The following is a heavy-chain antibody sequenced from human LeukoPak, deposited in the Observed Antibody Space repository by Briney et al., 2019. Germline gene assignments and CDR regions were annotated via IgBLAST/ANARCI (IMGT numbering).Heavy chain of an antibody. CDR2: ISGSGDTT. J-gene: IGHJ4*02. D-gene: IGHD3-22*01. CDR1: GFTFSSYA. V-gene: IGHV3-23*01. CDR3: AKATKSIVVDNYFDY. Sequence: GGSLRLSCAASGFTFSSYAMSWVRQAPGKGLEWVSGISGSGDTTYNADSETGRFTISRDNSKNTLYLQMNSLRAEGTAVYYCAKATKSIVVDNYFDYWGQGALVTVSS.